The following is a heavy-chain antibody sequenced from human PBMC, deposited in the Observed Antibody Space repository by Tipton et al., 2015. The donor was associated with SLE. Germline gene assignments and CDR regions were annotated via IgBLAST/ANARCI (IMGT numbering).Heavy chain of an antibody. CDR3: AKIGGPEWLPFQALNFDS. CDR1: GGSISSSSYY. Sequence: TLSLTCTVSGGSISSSSYYWGWIRQPPGKGLEWIGSIYYSGSTYYNPSLRSRLTISVDTSKNQFSLKLSSVTAADTAVYYCAKIGGPEWLPFQALNFDSWGQGTLVTVSS. V-gene: IGHV4-39*07. D-gene: IGHD5-24*01. CDR2: IYYSGST. J-gene: IGHJ4*02.